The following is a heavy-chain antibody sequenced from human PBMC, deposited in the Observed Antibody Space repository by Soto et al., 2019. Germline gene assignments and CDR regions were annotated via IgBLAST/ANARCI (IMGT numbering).Heavy chain of an antibody. CDR1: GGTFNFYS. D-gene: IGHD3-10*01. CDR2: VIPMVGMS. CDR3: ATNYGSGSAHFDY. Sequence: QVQLVQSGAEVKKPGSSVKVSCTASGGTFNFYSISWVRQAPGQGLEWVGRVIPMVGMSEYAQKFQGRVTITADKSTSTAYMNLRSLRSEDTAVYYCATNYGSGSAHFDYWGQEPWSPSRQ. J-gene: IGHJ4*01. V-gene: IGHV1-69*02.